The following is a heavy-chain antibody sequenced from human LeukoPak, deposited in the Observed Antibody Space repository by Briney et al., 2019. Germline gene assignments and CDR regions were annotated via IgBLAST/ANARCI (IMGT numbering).Heavy chain of an antibody. D-gene: IGHD2-21*02. J-gene: IGHJ5*02. CDR3: ARDMGLRGGDPEYWFDP. CDR1: GGSISSYY. CDR2: IYYSGST. Sequence: SETLSLTCTLSGGSISSYYWSWIRQPPGKGLEWIGYIYYSGSTNYNPSLKSRVTISVDTSKNQLSLKLSSVTAADTAVYYCARDMGLRGGDPEYWFDPWGQGTLVTVSS. V-gene: IGHV4-59*01.